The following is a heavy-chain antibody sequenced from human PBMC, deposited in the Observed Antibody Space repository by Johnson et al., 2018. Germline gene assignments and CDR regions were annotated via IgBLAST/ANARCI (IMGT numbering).Heavy chain of an antibody. CDR2: MSWNSGSI. J-gene: IGHJ6*03. Sequence: VQLVQSGGGLVQPGRSLILSCAGSGFIFDDYAMHWVRPAPGKGLEWVSGMSWNSGSIVYADAVKGRFTISRANAKNSLYLQMTSLRAEDTALYYCAKDIRGPPDYYYYYYMDVWGKGTTVTVSS. CDR1: GFIFDDYA. CDR3: AKDIRGPPDYYYYYYMDV. V-gene: IGHV3-9*01.